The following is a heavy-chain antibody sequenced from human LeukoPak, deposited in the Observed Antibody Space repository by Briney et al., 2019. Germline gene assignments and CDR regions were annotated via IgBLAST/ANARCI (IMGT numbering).Heavy chain of an antibody. D-gene: IGHD3-10*01. V-gene: IGHV5-51*01. CDR3: ARDYRSMVRGVTIFDP. J-gene: IGHJ5*02. CDR2: IYPGDSDT. Sequence: GESLKISCKGSGYSFTNYWIGWVRQMPGKGPEWMGIIYPGDSDTRYSPSFQGQVTISVDKSISTAYLQWSSLRAEDTAVYYCARDYRSMVRGVTIFDPWGQGTLVTVSS. CDR1: GYSFTNYW.